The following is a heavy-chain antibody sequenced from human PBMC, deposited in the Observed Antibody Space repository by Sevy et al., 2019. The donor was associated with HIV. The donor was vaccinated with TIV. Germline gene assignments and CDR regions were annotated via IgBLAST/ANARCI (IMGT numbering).Heavy chain of an antibody. CDR1: GFTFSSFA. J-gene: IGHJ4*02. CDR3: ARDQGSRLDY. V-gene: IGHV3-30-3*01. CDR2: ISYDGSNK. D-gene: IGHD6-13*01. Sequence: GGSLRLSCAASGFTFSSFAMHWVRQAPGKGLEWVAVISYDGSNKYYADSVKGRFTISRDNSKNTLYLQMNSLRAEDTAVYYCARDQGSRLDYWGQGTLVTVSS.